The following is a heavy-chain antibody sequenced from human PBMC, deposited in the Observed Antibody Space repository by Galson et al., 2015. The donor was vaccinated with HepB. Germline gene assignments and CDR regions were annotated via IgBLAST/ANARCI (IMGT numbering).Heavy chain of an antibody. CDR2: IIPTIGTA. D-gene: IGHD1-26*01. Sequence: SVKVSCKASGGTFSSYAISWVRQAPGQGLGWMGGIIPTIGTASYAQEFQGRVMITADKSMSTAYMELSNLRFEDTAVYYCATVEYSGSQRVFDNWGQGTQVTVSS. V-gene: IGHV1-69*06. CDR3: ATVEYSGSQRVFDN. CDR1: GGTFSSYA. J-gene: IGHJ4*02.